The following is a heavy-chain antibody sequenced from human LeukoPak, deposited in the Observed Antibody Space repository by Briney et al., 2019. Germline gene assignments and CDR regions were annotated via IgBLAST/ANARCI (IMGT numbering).Heavy chain of an antibody. CDR2: ISGSGGST. V-gene: IGHV3-23*01. J-gene: IGHJ1*01. CDR1: GLTFADYT. Sequence: PGGSLRLSCAASGLTFADYTMHWVRQAPGKGLEWVAAISGSGGSTYYADSVKGRFTISRDNSKNTLYLQMNSLRAEDTAVYYCAKAGDYYDSSGYKYFQHWGQGTLVTVSS. CDR3: AKAGDYYDSSGYKYFQH. D-gene: IGHD3-22*01.